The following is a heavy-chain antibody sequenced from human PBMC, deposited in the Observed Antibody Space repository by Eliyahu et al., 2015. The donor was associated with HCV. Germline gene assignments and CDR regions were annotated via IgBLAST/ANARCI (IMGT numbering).Heavy chain of an antibody. Sequence: EVQLVESGGGLVKPGGSLRLXCAGSGFTFSSYSMKWVRQAPGKGLEWVSSISSSSSYIYYADSVKGRFTISRDNAKNSLFLQMNSLRAEDSALYYCARDITLDYWGQGTLVTVSS. CDR3: ARDITLDY. D-gene: IGHD3-10*01. CDR1: GFTFSSYS. J-gene: IGHJ4*02. V-gene: IGHV3-21*01. CDR2: ISSSSSYI.